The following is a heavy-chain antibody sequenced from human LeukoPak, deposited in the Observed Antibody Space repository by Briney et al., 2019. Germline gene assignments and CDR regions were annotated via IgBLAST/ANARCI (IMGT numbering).Heavy chain of an antibody. V-gene: IGHV4-39*01. CDR1: GGSISSSSYY. D-gene: IGHD1-26*01. Sequence: SETLSLTCTVSGGSISSSSYYWGWIRQPPGKGREWIGSIYYSGSTYYNPSLKSRVTISVDTSKNQFSLKLSSVTAADTAVYYCASPEKYSGGYYGYWGQGTLVTVSS. CDR3: ASPEKYSGGYYGY. J-gene: IGHJ4*02. CDR2: IYYSGST.